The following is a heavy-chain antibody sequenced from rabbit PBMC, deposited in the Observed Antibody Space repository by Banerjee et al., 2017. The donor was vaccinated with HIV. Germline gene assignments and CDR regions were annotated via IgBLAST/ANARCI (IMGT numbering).Heavy chain of an antibody. CDR3: ARDTYGYAGYAYARGYFNL. CDR2: IYGGVSGTT. D-gene: IGHD6-1*01. J-gene: IGHJ4*01. CDR1: GIDFSTYYY. Sequence: QSLEESGGDLVQPEGSLALTCKASGIDFSTYYYMCWVRQAPGKGLEWIACIYGGVSGTTYYASWAQGRFPISKTSSTTVTLQMTSLTAADTATYFCARDTYGYAGYAYARGYFNLWGQGTLVTVS. V-gene: IGHV1S40*01.